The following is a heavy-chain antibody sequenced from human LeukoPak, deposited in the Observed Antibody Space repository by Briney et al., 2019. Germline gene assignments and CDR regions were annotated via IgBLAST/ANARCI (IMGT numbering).Heavy chain of an antibody. D-gene: IGHD6-19*01. V-gene: IGHV1-69*13. CDR2: IIPIFGTA. CDR1: GGTFSSYA. J-gene: IGHJ4*02. Sequence: SVKVSCKASGGTFSSYAISWVRQAPGQGLEWMGGIIPIFGTANYAQKFQGRDTITADESTSTAYMELSSLRSEDTAVYYCATTPAGIAVAGTYFDYWGQGTLVTVSS. CDR3: ATTPAGIAVAGTYFDY.